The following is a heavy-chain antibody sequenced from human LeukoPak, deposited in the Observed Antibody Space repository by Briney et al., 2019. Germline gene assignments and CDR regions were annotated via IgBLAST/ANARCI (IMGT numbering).Heavy chain of an antibody. Sequence: SETLSLTCAVSGDSISSSSYSWGWIRQPPGKGLEWIGSIYYSGSTYHNPSLKSRVTISVDTSKNLFFLKLSSVTAADTAVYYCARHSDCVTSSCYTGYFDYWGQGTLVTVSS. V-gene: IGHV4-39*01. CDR2: IYYSGST. CDR3: ARHSDCVTSSCYTGYFDY. CDR1: GDSISSSSYS. D-gene: IGHD2-2*02. J-gene: IGHJ4*02.